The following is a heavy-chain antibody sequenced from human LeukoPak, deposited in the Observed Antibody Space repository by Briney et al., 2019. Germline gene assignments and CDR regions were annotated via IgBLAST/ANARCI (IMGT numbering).Heavy chain of an antibody. CDR3: ARGALAYYYDSSGYPFDAFDI. D-gene: IGHD3-22*01. CDR1: GGSISSYY. J-gene: IGHJ3*02. V-gene: IGHV4-4*07. CDR2: IYTSGST. Sequence: PSETLSLTCTVSGGSISSYYWSWIRQPAGKGLEWIGRIYTSGSTNYNPSLKSRVTMSVDTSKNQFSLKLSSVTAADTAVYYCARGALAYYYDSSGYPFDAFDIWGQGTMVTVSS.